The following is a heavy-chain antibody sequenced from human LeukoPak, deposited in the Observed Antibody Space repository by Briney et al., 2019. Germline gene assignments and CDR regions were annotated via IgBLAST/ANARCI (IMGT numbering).Heavy chain of an antibody. CDR2: IYHSGST. Sequence: TLSLTCAVSGGSISSGGYSWSWIRQPPGKGLEWIGYIYHSGSTYYNPSLKSRVTISVDRSKNQFSLKLSSVTAADTAVSYCARGRNYGDWFDPWGQGTLVTVSS. J-gene: IGHJ5*02. D-gene: IGHD4-17*01. V-gene: IGHV4-30-2*01. CDR3: ARGRNYGDWFDP. CDR1: GGSISSGGYS.